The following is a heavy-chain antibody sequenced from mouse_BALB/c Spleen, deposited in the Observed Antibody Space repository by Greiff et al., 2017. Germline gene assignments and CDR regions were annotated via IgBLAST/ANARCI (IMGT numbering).Heavy chain of an antibody. Sequence: VKLMESGPGLVQPSQSLSITCTVSGFSLTSYGVHWVRQSPGKGLEWLGVIWSGGSTDYNAAFISRLSISKDNSKSQVFFKMNSLQADDTAIYYCARKSYGYDDDYYAMDYWGQGTSVTVSS. V-gene: IGHV2-4-1*01. CDR2: IWSGGST. D-gene: IGHD2-2*01. CDR1: GFSLTSYG. J-gene: IGHJ4*01. CDR3: ARKSYGYDDDYYAMDY.